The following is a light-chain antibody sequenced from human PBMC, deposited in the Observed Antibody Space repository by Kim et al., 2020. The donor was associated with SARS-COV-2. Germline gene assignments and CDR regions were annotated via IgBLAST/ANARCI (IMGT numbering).Light chain of an antibody. CDR1: QSVSSSY. J-gene: IGKJ2*01. V-gene: IGKV3-20*01. CDR3: QQYGSSVH. CDR2: GAS. Sequence: SLSPGERATLSCRASQSVSSSYLAWYQQKPGQAPRLLMYGASSRATGTPDRFSGSGSGTDFTLTISRLEPEDFAEYYCQQYGSSVHFGQGTKLEI.